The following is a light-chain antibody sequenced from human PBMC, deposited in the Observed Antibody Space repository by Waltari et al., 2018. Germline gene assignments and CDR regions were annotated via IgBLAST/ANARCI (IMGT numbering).Light chain of an antibody. CDR1: TSDIGAYDL. CDR2: EVK. Sequence: HSALTQPASVSGSPGQSISISCAGTTSDIGAYDLVSWYQKYPGKAPTLIIYEVKNRPSEISPRFSASKSGDTSSLTSSGLQAEDEAEYYCASYVNSFALVFGGGTKVSVL. CDR3: ASYVNSFALV. J-gene: IGLJ2*01. V-gene: IGLV2-14*01.